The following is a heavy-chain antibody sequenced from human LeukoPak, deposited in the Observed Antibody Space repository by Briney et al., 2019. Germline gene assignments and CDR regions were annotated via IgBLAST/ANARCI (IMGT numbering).Heavy chain of an antibody. CDR2: INPNSGGT. Sequence: GASVKVSCKASGYTFTAYYLHWVRQTPGQGLEWMGWINPNSGGTNYAQTFQGRVTMTRDTSISTAYMDLSTLRSDDTAVYYCALEVPYNWFDPWGQGTLVTVSS. J-gene: IGHJ5*02. CDR3: ALEVPYNWFDP. V-gene: IGHV1-2*02. CDR1: GYTFTAYY. D-gene: IGHD1-1*01.